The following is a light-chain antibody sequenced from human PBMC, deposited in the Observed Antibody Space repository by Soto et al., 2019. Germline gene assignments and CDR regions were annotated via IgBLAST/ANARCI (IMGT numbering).Light chain of an antibody. CDR2: GAS. J-gene: IGKJ3*01. CDR1: PSSSSI. Sequence: AQSSATVSVSPGEGGTLACRASPSSSSILTWYQQQPGQAPSLLIHGASTRATGVPARFSGMGSGTDFSLTISSLQSEDLAAYFCQQYKSWPHTFGPGTKVDIK. V-gene: IGKV3-15*01. CDR3: QQYKSWPHT.